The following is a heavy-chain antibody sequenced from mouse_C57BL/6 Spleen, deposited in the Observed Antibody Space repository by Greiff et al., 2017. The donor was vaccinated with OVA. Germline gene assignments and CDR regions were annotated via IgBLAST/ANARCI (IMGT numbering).Heavy chain of an antibody. CDR3: ARVSYYGSALYYAMDY. Sequence: EVHLVESGGGLVKPGGSLKLSCAASGFTFSSYAMSWVRQTPEKRLEWVATISDGGSYTYYPDNVKGRFTISRANAKNNLYLQMSHLKSEDTAMYYCARVSYYGSALYYAMDYWGQGTSVTVSS. CDR2: ISDGGSYT. D-gene: IGHD1-1*01. CDR1: GFTFSSYA. J-gene: IGHJ4*01. V-gene: IGHV5-4*01.